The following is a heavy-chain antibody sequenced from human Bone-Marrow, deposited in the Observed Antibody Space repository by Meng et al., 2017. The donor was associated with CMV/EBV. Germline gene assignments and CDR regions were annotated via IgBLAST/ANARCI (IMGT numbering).Heavy chain of an antibody. D-gene: IGHD3-3*01. CDR3: ARELSVITIFGVPERGAWFDP. CDR1: GGTFSSYA. V-gene: IGHV1-69*10. Sequence: SVKVSCKASGGTFSSYAISWVRQAPGQGLEWMGGIIPILGIANYAQKVQGRVTITTDESTRTAYMELSSLRSEDTAVYHCARELSVITIFGVPERGAWFDPWGQGTLVTVSS. J-gene: IGHJ5*02. CDR2: IIPILGIA.